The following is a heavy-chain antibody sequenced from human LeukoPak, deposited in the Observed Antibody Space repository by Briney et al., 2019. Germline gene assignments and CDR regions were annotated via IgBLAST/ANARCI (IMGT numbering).Heavy chain of an antibody. CDR2: IKQDGSEK. V-gene: IGHV3-7*01. CDR1: GFTFSSYW. J-gene: IGHJ3*02. D-gene: IGHD3-22*01. CDR3: ARAPSFDSSGFDAFDI. Sequence: GGSLRLSCAASGFTFSSYWMSWVRQAPGKGPEWVANIKQDGSEKYYVDSVKGRFTISRDNDKNSLYLQMNSLRAEDTAVYYCARAPSFDSSGFDAFDIWGQGTMVTVSS.